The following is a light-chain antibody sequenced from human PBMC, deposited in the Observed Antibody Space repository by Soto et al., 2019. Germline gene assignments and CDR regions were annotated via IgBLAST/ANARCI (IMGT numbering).Light chain of an antibody. Sequence: QSVLTQPPSVSGAPGQRVTISCTGSSSNIGAGYDVHWYQQVSGTAPKLLMYGNNNRPSGIPDRFSGSKSDTSASLAITGLQAADEADYYCKSFDSSLSGVVFGGGTKLTVL. CDR3: KSFDSSLSGVV. CDR1: SSNIGAGYD. V-gene: IGLV1-40*01. J-gene: IGLJ2*01. CDR2: GNN.